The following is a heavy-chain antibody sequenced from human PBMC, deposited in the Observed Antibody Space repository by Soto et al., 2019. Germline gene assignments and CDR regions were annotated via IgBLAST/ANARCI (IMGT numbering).Heavy chain of an antibody. CDR3: ASTRFTYYYDSSGYQRGFFDY. CDR2: IIPIFGTA. Sequence: SVKVSCKASGGTFSSYAISWVRQAPGQGLEWMGGIIPIFGTANYAQKFQGRVTITADKSASTAYMELSSLRSEDTAVYYCASTRFTYYYDSSGYQRGFFDYWGQGTLVTVSS. V-gene: IGHV1-69*06. J-gene: IGHJ4*02. D-gene: IGHD3-22*01. CDR1: GGTFSSYA.